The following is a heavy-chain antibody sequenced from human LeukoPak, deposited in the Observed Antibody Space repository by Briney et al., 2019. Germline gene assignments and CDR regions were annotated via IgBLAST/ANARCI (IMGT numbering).Heavy chain of an antibody. CDR2: VSFDGRNK. CDR3: VRIVGHTTTDF. Sequence: PGGSLRLSCEASGFSLSSYAFHWVRQAPGKGLEWVSFVSFDGRNKNYADSVRGRFTISRDNSKNTLYLQMNSATYEDTAVYFCVRIVGHTTTDFWGQGTIVTVSS. V-gene: IGHV3-30-3*01. CDR1: GFSLSSYA. J-gene: IGHJ4*02. D-gene: IGHD1-26*01.